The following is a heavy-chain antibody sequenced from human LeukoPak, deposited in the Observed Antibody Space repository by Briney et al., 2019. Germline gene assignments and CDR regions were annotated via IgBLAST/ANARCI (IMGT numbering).Heavy chain of an antibody. CDR3: ARVDVWGSFRSHY. CDR2: IDSDGSET. Sequence: GGSLRLSCAASGFTFSSYWMHWVRQAPGKGLMWVSRIDSDGSETSYADYVKGRFTISRDNAKNTLYLQMNSLRVEDTAVYYCARVDVWGSFRSHYWGQGTLVTVSS. V-gene: IGHV3-74*01. D-gene: IGHD3-16*02. J-gene: IGHJ4*02. CDR1: GFTFSSYW.